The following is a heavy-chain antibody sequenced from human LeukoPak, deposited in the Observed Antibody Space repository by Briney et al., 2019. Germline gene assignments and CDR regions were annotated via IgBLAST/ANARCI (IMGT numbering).Heavy chain of an antibody. D-gene: IGHD3-10*01. Sequence: SETLSLTCAVYGGSFSGYYWSWIRQPAGKGLEWIGRIYTSGSTNYNPSLKSRVTMSVDTSKNQFSLKLSSVTAADTAVYYCAREGITMVRGVIISPGPFDYWGQGTLVTVSS. CDR1: GGSFSGYY. J-gene: IGHJ4*02. CDR2: IYTSGST. CDR3: AREGITMVRGVIISPGPFDY. V-gene: IGHV4-4*07.